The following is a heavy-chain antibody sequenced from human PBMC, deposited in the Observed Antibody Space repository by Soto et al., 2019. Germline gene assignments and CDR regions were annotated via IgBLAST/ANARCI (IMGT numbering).Heavy chain of an antibody. CDR3: ATRVVVVQAAINYYYYGMDV. CDR2: IIPMFSKA. J-gene: IGHJ6*01. CDR1: GGTFSSYA. Sequence: ASVKVSGKASGGTFSSYAFSWVRQAPGQGLEWMGGIIPMFSKADYAQKFQDRVTINADESTSTAYMELNRLRSEDKAVYYCATRVVVVQAAINYYYYGMDVWGQGTTXT. V-gene: IGHV1-69*13. D-gene: IGHD2-2*02.